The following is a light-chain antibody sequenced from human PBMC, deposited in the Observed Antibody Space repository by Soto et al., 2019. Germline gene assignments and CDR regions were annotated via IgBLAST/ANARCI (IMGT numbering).Light chain of an antibody. CDR3: GTWDSSLNVGV. CDR2: DNN. CDR1: TSTIGNNY. J-gene: IGLJ3*02. V-gene: IGLV1-51*01. Sequence: QSVLTQPPSVSAAPGQKVTISCSGSTSTIGNNYVSWYQHLPGTAPKLLIYDNNERPSGIPDRFFASESGTSATLGITGLQTGDEAYYYCGTWDSSLNVGVFGGGTQLTVL.